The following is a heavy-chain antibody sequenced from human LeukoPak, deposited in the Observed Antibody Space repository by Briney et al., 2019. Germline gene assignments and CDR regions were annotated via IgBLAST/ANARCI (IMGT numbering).Heavy chain of an antibody. V-gene: IGHV4-30-2*01. J-gene: IGHJ3*02. D-gene: IGHD7-27*01. CDR3: ARERLTGDDLGAFDI. CDR2: IYHSGST. Sequence: NPSETLSLTCAVSGGSISSGGYSWSWIRQPPGKGLEWIGYIYHSGSTYYNPSLKSRVTISVDRSKNQFSLKLSSVTAADTAVYYCARERLTGDDLGAFDIWGQGTMVTVSS. CDR1: GGSISSGGYS.